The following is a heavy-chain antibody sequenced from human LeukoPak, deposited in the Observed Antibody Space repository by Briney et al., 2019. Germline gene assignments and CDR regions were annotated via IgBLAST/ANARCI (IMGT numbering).Heavy chain of an antibody. CDR2: IYDNGNT. J-gene: IGHJ5*02. CDR3: ARGAAGSWYGTFDP. CDR1: GGSLRSYY. D-gene: IGHD6-13*01. V-gene: IGHV4-59*12. Sequence: SETLSLTCTVSGGSLRSYYGSWIRQPPGKGLEWIGYIYDNGNTNYNPSFKSRVTISVDTSKTQFSLKLRSVTAADTAFYYCARGAAGSWYGTFDPWGQGTLVTVSS.